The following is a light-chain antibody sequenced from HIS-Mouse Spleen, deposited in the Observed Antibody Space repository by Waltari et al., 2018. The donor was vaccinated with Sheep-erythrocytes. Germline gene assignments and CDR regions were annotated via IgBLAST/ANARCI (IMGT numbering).Light chain of an antibody. V-gene: IGLV2-23*01. J-gene: IGLJ2*01. Sequence: QSALTQPPSASGSPGQSVTISCTGTSSDVGGYNYVSWYQQHPGKAPKLMIYEGSKRPSGVSNRFSGSKSCNTASLTISGLQAEDEADYYCCSYAGSSTVVFGGGTKLTVL. CDR1: SSDVGGYNY. CDR3: CSYAGSSTVV. CDR2: EGS.